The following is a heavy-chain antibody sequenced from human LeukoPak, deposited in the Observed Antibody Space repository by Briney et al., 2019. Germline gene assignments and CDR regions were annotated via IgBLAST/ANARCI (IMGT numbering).Heavy chain of an antibody. Sequence: SETLSLTCAVYGGSFSGYYWSWLRQPPGKGLEWIGEINHSGSTNYNPSLKSRVTISVDTSKYQFSLKLSSVTAADTAVYYCARNYDFWSGYLGWFDSWGQGTLVTVSS. V-gene: IGHV4-34*01. CDR1: GGSFSGYY. CDR2: INHSGST. D-gene: IGHD3-3*01. CDR3: ARNYDFWSGYLGWFDS. J-gene: IGHJ5*01.